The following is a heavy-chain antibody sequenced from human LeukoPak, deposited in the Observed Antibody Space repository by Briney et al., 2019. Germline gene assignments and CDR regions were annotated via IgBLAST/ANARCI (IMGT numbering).Heavy chain of an antibody. CDR1: GGSIRISSYY. V-gene: IGHV4-39*01. Sequence: SETLSLTCSVSGGSIRISSYYWGWIRQPPGKGLEWIGTIHYTGSTYYTPSLKSRVTVSVDTSNNQFSLKVSSVTAADTAVYYCARHPSGSSFDYWGQGTLVAVSS. D-gene: IGHD1-26*01. J-gene: IGHJ4*02. CDR3: ARHPSGSSFDY. CDR2: IHYTGST.